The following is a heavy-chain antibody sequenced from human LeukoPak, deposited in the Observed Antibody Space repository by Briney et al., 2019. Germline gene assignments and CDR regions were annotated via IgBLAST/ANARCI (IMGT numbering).Heavy chain of an antibody. V-gene: IGHV4-59*01. CDR2: IYYSGGT. J-gene: IGHJ4*02. CDR3: ARCDRYGGNTEFLFDY. CDR1: GGSISSYY. D-gene: IGHD4-23*01. Sequence: PSETLSLTCTVSGGSISSYYWSWIRQPPGKGLEWIGYIYYSGGTNYNPSLKSRVTISVDTSKNQFSLKLSSVTAADTAVYYCARCDRYGGNTEFLFDYWGQGTLVTVSS.